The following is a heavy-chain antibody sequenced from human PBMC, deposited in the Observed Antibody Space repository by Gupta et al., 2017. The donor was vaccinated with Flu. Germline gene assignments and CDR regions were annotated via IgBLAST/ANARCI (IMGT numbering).Heavy chain of an antibody. Sequence: ITSTGYYWGWVRQSPGKGLEWIGSLFFSGTTYYSPSLQSRVTISVDKSKNQFSLKLTSVTAADTAVYYCVRTTAINYWLDPWGQGIPVIVS. CDR2: LFFSGTT. CDR3: VRTTAINYWLDP. D-gene: IGHD3-9*01. V-gene: IGHV4-39*01. CDR1: ITSTGYY. J-gene: IGHJ5*02.